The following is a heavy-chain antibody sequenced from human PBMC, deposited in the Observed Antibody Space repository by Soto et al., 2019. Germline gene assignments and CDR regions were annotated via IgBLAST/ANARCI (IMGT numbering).Heavy chain of an antibody. V-gene: IGHV4-39*01. CDR1: GGSISSSSYY. CDR3: IADPAWHGATIAFDY. Sequence: SETLSLTCTVSGGSISSSSYYWGWIRQPPGKGLEWIGSIYYSGSTYYNPSLKSRVTISVDTSKNQFSLKLSSVTAADTAVYYCIADPAWHGATIAFDYWGQGTLVTVSS. CDR2: IYYSGST. D-gene: IGHD5-12*01. J-gene: IGHJ4*02.